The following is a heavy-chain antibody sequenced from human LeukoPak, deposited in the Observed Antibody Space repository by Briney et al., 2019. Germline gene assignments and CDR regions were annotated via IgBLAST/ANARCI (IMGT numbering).Heavy chain of an antibody. D-gene: IGHD3-10*01. J-gene: IGHJ4*02. CDR1: GFTFSSYT. Sequence: GGSLRLSCAASGFTFSSYTMTWVRQAPGKGLEWVSVISGSGDSTYYADSVKGRFTISRDNSKNTLYLQMNSLRAEDTAVYHCARRFGEFFRGYWGQGTLVTVSS. V-gene: IGHV3-23*01. CDR3: ARRFGEFFRGY. CDR2: ISGSGDST.